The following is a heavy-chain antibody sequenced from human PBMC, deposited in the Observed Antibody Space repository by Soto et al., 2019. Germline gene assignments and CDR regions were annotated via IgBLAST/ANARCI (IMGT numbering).Heavy chain of an antibody. CDR2: IIPIFGTA. Sequence: SVTVSCQASGGTFIRYAISWVRQAPGQGLEWMGGIIPIFGTANYAQKFQGRVTITADESMNTAYMELSSLRSEDTAVYYCARVSSNWYKDYFDYWGQGTLVTV. CDR1: GGTFIRYA. J-gene: IGHJ4*02. V-gene: IGHV1-69*13. CDR3: ARVSSNWYKDYFDY. D-gene: IGHD6-13*01.